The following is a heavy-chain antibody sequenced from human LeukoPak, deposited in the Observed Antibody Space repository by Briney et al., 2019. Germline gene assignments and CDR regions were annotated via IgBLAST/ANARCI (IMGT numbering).Heavy chain of an antibody. CDR3: ARSPSGPYYYYYYMDV. Sequence: SVKVSCKASGYTFTSYGISWVRQAPGQGLEWMGGIIPIFGTANYAQKFQGRVTITTDESTSTAYMELSSLRSEDTAVYYCARSPSGPYYYYYYMDVWGKGTTVTVSS. D-gene: IGHD3-10*01. CDR1: GYTFTSYG. V-gene: IGHV1-69*05. J-gene: IGHJ6*03. CDR2: IIPIFGTA.